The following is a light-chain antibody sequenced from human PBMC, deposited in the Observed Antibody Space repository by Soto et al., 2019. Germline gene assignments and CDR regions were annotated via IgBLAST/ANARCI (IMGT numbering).Light chain of an antibody. Sequence: QSALTQPASVSGSPGQSITISCTGTSSDVGSSNLVSWYQQHPGKAPKLMIYEGVKRPSGVSNRFSGSKSGTTASLTISGLQVEDEGDYYCCSYAGSSTWVFGGGTKVTVL. V-gene: IGLV2-23*01. CDR2: EGV. J-gene: IGLJ3*02. CDR1: SSDVGSSNL. CDR3: CSYAGSSTWV.